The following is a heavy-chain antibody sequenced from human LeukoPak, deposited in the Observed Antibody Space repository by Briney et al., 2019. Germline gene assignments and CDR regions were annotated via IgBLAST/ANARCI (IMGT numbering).Heavy chain of an antibody. CDR2: IYSTGNT. J-gene: IGHJ3*02. CDR3: ARRTTGNAFDI. D-gene: IGHD1-1*01. Sequence: SETLSLTCTVSGDFIRSGHYYWGWIRQSPGKGLEWMGSIYSTGNTHYSPSLESRLIISVDTSKNSFSLKLSSVTAADTAVYYCARRTTGNAFDIWGQGTMVTVSS. V-gene: IGHV4-39*07. CDR1: GDFIRSGHYY.